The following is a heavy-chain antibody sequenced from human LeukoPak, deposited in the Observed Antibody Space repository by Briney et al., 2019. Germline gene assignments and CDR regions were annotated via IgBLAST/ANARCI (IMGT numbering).Heavy chain of an antibody. J-gene: IGHJ6*02. CDR1: GYTFTRYG. CDR3: ATDETTVDNYYDGMDV. CDR2: IRAYNGNT. D-gene: IGHD4-23*01. Sequence: ASVKVSCKASGYTFTRYGSSGVRQAPGQGLEWMGWIRAYNGNTNYAQKLHGRVTMTTDTSTSTAYMELRSLRSDDTAVYYCATDETTVDNYYDGMDVWGQGTTVTVSS. V-gene: IGHV1-18*01.